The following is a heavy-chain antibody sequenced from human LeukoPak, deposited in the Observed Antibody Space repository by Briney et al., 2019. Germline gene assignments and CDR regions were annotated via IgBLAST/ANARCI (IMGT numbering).Heavy chain of an antibody. CDR1: GFTFSSYS. Sequence: GGSLRLSCAASGFTFSSYSMNWVRQAPGKGLEWVSYISSSSSTIYYADSVKGRFTISRDNAKNSLYLQMNSLRAEDTAVYYCAIASHWSEYYFDYWGQGTLVTVSS. CDR2: ISSSSSTI. J-gene: IGHJ4*02. CDR3: AIASHWSEYYFDY. D-gene: IGHD3-3*02. V-gene: IGHV3-48*01.